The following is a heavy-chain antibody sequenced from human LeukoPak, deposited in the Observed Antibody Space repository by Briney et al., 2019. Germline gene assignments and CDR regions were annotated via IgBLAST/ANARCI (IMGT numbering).Heavy chain of an antibody. CDR3: AISYCSGGICYYDYMDV. J-gene: IGHJ6*03. Sequence: ASVKVSCKASGYTFTGYYIHWVRQAPGQGLEWMGWINPNSGGTNYAQKFQGRDTMTRDTSISTAYMEVSRLRSDDTAVYYCAISYCSGGICYYDYMDVWGKGTTVTVSS. D-gene: IGHD2-15*01. CDR1: GYTFTGYY. V-gene: IGHV1-2*02. CDR2: INPNSGGT.